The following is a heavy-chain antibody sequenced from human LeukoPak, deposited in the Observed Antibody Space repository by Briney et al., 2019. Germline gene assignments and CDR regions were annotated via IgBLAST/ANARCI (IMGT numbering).Heavy chain of an antibody. J-gene: IGHJ4*01. D-gene: IGHD2-2*01. V-gene: IGHV3-53*01. CDR3: AKDSDLVVIPPTSYFDY. Sequence: GGSLRLSCAASGFTVSSNYMSWVRQAPGKGLEWVSVIYSGGSTYYADSVKGRFTISTGNSKNTLYLQMNSLRAEDTAVYYCAKDSDLVVIPPTSYFDYWGQGTLVTVSS. CDR2: IYSGGST. CDR1: GFTVSSNY.